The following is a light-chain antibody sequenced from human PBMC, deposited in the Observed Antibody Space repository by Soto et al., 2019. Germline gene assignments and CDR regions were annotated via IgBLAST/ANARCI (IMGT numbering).Light chain of an antibody. CDR1: QRIGNL. Sequence: DIQMTQSPSTLSASVGDRVIITCRASQRIGNLLAWYQQKPGKAPNLLIYKASTLESGVPSRFSGSGSGTEFTLTISSLQPGDFASYYCQHYNAYSPFGGGNKVEIK. V-gene: IGKV1-5*03. CDR2: KAS. J-gene: IGKJ4*02. CDR3: QHYNAYSP.